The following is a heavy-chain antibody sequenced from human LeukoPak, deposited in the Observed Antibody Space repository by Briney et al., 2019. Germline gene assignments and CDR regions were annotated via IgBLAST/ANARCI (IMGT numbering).Heavy chain of an antibody. V-gene: IGHV3-23*01. CDR3: AKEQQLWLLGYFDY. D-gene: IGHD5-18*01. Sequence: GGSLRLSCAASGFTFSSYAMSWVRQAPGKGLEWVSTISGSGGGTDYAESVKGRFTISRDNSKNTLYLQMNSLRAEDTAVYYCAKEQQLWLLGYFDYWGQGALVTVSS. CDR2: ISGSGGGT. CDR1: GFTFSSYA. J-gene: IGHJ4*02.